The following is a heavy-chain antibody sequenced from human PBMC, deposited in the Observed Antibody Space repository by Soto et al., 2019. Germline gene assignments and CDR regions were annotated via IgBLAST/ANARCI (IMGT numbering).Heavy chain of an antibody. V-gene: IGHV5-51*01. CDR3: ATAYVYDFENSNYYRDAFDI. D-gene: IGHD3-22*01. J-gene: IGHJ3*02. CDR1: GYSFSFYW. CDR2: MYPGDSDI. Sequence: GESLKISCRASGYSFSFYWIGWVRQMPGKGLEWMAIMYPGDSDIRYSPSFEAHVTISADKSTSTAFLQWSSLKASDTAMYYCATAYVYDFENSNYYRDAFDIWGQGTLVTVS.